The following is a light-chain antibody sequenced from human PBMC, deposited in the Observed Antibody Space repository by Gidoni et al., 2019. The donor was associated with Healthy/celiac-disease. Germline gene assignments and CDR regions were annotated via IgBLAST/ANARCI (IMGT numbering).Light chain of an antibody. CDR1: QSVSSW. CDR2: QAS. J-gene: IGKJ3*01. V-gene: IGKV1-5*03. CDR3: QQYDTFSFT. Sequence: GDRVTITCRASQSVSSWLAWYQQKPGRTPKLLIYQASTLGSGVPSRFSGSGSGTEFTLTISSLQPDDSATYYCQQYDTFSFTFXPXTKVXIK.